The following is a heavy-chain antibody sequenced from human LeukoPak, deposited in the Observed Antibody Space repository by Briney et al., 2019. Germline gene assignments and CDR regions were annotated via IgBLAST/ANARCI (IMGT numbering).Heavy chain of an antibody. CDR2: TYYMSKPHN. Sequence: SQTLSLTSAISGVSVSSISAAWDWISQSPARGLEWLGRTYYMSKPHNSHAVFVKTPITITPATSKYQCSLQLNPPTPEDTATQCYTRTIAGYSDSWGQGTLVSV. V-gene: IGHV6-1*01. D-gene: IGHD2-2*02. J-gene: IGHJ4*02. CDR3: TRTIAGYSDS. CDR1: GVSVSSISAA.